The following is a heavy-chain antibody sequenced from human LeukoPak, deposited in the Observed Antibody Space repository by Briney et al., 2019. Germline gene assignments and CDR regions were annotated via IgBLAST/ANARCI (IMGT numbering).Heavy chain of an antibody. CDR1: GFTFSSYA. CDR2: ISGSGGST. CDR3: ANPLGGSGSYSVDY. Sequence: GGSLRLSCAASGFTFSSYAMHWVRQAPGKGLEWVSAISGSGGSTYYSDSVKGRFTISRDNSKNTLYLQMNSLRAEDTAVYYCANPLGGSGSYSVDYWGQGTLVTVSS. J-gene: IGHJ4*02. V-gene: IGHV3-23*01. D-gene: IGHD1-26*01.